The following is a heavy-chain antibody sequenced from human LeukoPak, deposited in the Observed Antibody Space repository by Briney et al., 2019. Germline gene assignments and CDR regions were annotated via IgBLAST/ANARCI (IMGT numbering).Heavy chain of an antibody. D-gene: IGHD4-17*01. Sequence: GASVKVSCKASGGTFSSNTISWVRQAPGQGLECMGGIIPIFGTANYAQKFQGRVTITADESTSTAYMELSSLRYEDTAVYYCAKRNYRDYGDYGYMDVWGKGTTVTVSS. CDR3: AKRNYRDYGDYGYMDV. CDR2: IIPIFGTA. J-gene: IGHJ6*03. CDR1: GGTFSSNT. V-gene: IGHV1-69*13.